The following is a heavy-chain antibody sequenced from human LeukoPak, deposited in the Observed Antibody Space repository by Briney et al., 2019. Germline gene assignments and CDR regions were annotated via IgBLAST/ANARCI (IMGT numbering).Heavy chain of an antibody. J-gene: IGHJ4*02. CDR2: IYYSGST. CDR1: GGFISSYY. V-gene: IGHV4-59*01. Sequence: KASETLSLTCTVSGGFISSYYWSWIRQPPGKGLEWIGYIYYSGSTNYNPSLKSRVTISVDTSKNQFSLKLSSVTAADTAVYYCARDLDYWGQGTLVTVSS. CDR3: ARDLDY.